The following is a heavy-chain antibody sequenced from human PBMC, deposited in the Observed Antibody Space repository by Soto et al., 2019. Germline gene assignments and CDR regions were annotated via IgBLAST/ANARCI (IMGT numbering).Heavy chain of an antibody. CDR1: GGTFSSYA. CDR2: IIPIFGTA. D-gene: IGHD2-15*01. V-gene: IGHV1-69*13. Sequence: SVKFSCKASGGTFSSYAISWVRQAPGQGLEWMGGIIPIFGTANYAQKFQGRVTITADESTSTAYMELSSLRSEDTAVYYCARNSVQALGKTSIVVVVAATGRDYYYGMDVWGQGTTVTVSS. CDR3: ARNSVQALGKTSIVVVVAATGRDYYYGMDV. J-gene: IGHJ6*02.